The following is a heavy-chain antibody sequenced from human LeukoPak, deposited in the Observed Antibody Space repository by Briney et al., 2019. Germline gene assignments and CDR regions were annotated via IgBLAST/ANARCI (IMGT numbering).Heavy chain of an antibody. CDR3: ARTERDSSWSLDY. V-gene: IGHV1-8*01. D-gene: IGHD6-13*01. J-gene: IGHJ4*02. CDR2: MNPNSGNT. Sequence: ASVKVSCKASGYTFTSYDINWVRQATGQGLEWMGWMNPNSGNTGYAQKFQGRVTMTRDTSTSTVYMELSSLRSEDTAVYYCARTERDSSWSLDYWGQGTLVTVSS. CDR1: GYTFTSYD.